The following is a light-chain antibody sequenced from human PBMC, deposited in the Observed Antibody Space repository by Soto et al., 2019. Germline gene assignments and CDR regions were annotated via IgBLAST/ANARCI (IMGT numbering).Light chain of an antibody. CDR3: SSYTSSSTYV. Sequence: QSVLTQPASVSGSPGQSITISCTGTGRDLGAYNYVSWYQQHPGKAPKLMIYEVSNRPSGVSNRFSGSKSGNTASLTISGLQAEDEADYYCSSYTSSSTYVLGTGTKLTVL. CDR2: EVS. J-gene: IGLJ1*01. CDR1: GRDLGAYNY. V-gene: IGLV2-14*01.